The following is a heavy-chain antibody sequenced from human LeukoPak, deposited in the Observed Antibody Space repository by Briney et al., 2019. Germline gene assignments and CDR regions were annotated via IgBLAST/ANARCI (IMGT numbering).Heavy chain of an antibody. CDR1: GASISGYW. V-gene: IGHV4-4*07. D-gene: IGHD4-11*01. J-gene: IGHJ5*02. CDR2: MYTDGDT. CDR3: ARGGPTGALDDNWFDP. Sequence: PSETLSLTCDVSGASISGYWWSWIRQPAGKGLEWIGRMYTDGDTNYNPALKSRVTVSVDTSKNLFSLRLSPVTAADTAVYYCARGGPTGALDDNWFDPWGQGTLVTVSS.